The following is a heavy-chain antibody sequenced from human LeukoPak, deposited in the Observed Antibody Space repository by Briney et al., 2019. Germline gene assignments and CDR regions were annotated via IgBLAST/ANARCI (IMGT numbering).Heavy chain of an antibody. CDR1: GGSISSYY. D-gene: IGHD2-21*02. V-gene: IGHV4-59*01. CDR2: IYYSGST. Sequence: SETLSLTCTVSGGSISSYYWSWIRQPPGKGLEWIGYIYYSGSTNYSPSLKSRVTISVDTSKNQFSLKLSSVTAADTAVYYCARGLSDLVYFDYWGQRTLVTVSS. J-gene: IGHJ4*02. CDR3: ARGLSDLVYFDY.